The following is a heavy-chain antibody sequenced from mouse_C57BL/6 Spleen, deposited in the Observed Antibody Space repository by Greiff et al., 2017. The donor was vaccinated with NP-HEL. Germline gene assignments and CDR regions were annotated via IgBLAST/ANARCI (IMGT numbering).Heavy chain of an antibody. CDR3: TRSGTTVVADY. CDR2: IYPGNSDT. V-gene: IGHV1-5*01. D-gene: IGHD1-1*01. Sequence: EVQLQQSGTVLARPGASVKMSCKTSGYTFTSYWMHWVKQRPGQGLEWIGAIYPGNSDTSYNQTFKGKAKLTAVTSASTAYMELSSLTNEDSAVDYCTRSGTTVVADYWGQGTTLTVSS. CDR1: GYTFTSYW. J-gene: IGHJ2*01.